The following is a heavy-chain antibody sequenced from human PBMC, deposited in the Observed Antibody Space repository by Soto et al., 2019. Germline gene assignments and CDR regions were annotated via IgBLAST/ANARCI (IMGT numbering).Heavy chain of an antibody. J-gene: IGHJ4*02. V-gene: IGHV1-69*01. Sequence: QVQLVQSGAEVKKPGSSVKVSCKASGGTFSSYAISWVRQAPGQGLEWMGGIIPIFGTANYAQKFQGRVTITADESTSTDYMELSSLRSEDTAVYYCARDPAGYFSGGSCQLFDYWGQGTLVTGSS. CDR3: ARDPAGYFSGGSCQLFDY. D-gene: IGHD2-15*01. CDR2: IIPIFGTA. CDR1: GGTFSSYA.